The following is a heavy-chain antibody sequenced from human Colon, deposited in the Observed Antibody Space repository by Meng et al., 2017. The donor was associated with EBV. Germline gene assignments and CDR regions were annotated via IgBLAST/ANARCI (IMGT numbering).Heavy chain of an antibody. CDR3: ARNYYFDY. V-gene: IGHV4-30-4*01. J-gene: IGHJ4*02. CDR2: IYYTRST. CDR1: GGSINSGDYY. Sequence: QGRLHVSGPGIVKPSQTLSLTCTVSGGSINSGDYYWSWIRQPPGKGLEWIGYIYYTRSTYYNPSLKSRVTISMDTSKNQFSLRLSSVTAADTAVYYCARNYYFDYWGQGTLVTVSS.